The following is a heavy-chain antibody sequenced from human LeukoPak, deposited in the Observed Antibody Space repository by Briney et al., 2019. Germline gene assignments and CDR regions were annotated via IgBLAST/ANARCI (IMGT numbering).Heavy chain of an antibody. CDR3: ARDSRITIFGVVIDDAFDI. V-gene: IGHV1-18*01. Sequence: ASVKVSCKASGYTFTSYGISWVRQAPGQGLEWMGWISAYNGNTNYAQKLQGRVTMTTDTSTSIAYMELRSLRSDDTAVYYCARDSRITIFGVVIDDAFDIWGQGTMVTVSS. D-gene: IGHD3-3*01. CDR1: GYTFTSYG. J-gene: IGHJ3*02. CDR2: ISAYNGNT.